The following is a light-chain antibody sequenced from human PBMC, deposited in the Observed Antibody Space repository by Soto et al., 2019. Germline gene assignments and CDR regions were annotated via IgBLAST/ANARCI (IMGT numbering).Light chain of an antibody. Sequence: QSALTQPASVSGSPGQSITISCTGTSSDVGSYNLVSWYQQHPGKAPKLMIYEGSKRPSGVSNRFSGSKSGNTASLTISGPQAEDEADYYCCSYVGSSTYVFGTGIKVTVL. J-gene: IGLJ1*01. V-gene: IGLV2-23*01. CDR3: CSYVGSSTYV. CDR2: EGS. CDR1: SSDVGSYNL.